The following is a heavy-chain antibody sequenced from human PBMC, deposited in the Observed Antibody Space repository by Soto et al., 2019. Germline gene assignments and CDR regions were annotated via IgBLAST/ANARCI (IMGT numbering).Heavy chain of an antibody. CDR3: AKDGKYTEVTEGYYGMDV. Sequence: PGGSLRLSCAASGFTFSSYGMHWVRQAPGKGLEWVAVISYDGSNKYYADSVKGRFTISRDNSKNTLYLQMNSLRAEDTAVYYCAKDGKYTEVTEGYYGMDVWGQGTTVTVSS. CDR2: ISYDGSNK. CDR1: GFTFSSYG. J-gene: IGHJ6*02. D-gene: IGHD3-3*01. V-gene: IGHV3-30*18.